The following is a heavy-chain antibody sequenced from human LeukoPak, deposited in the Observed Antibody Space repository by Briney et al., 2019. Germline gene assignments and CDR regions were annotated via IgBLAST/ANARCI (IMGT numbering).Heavy chain of an antibody. V-gene: IGHV3-53*01. CDR2: IYSGGST. Sequence: GGSLRLSCAASGFTVSSNYMSWVRQAPGKGLECVSVIYSGGSTYYADSVKGRFTISRDNSKNTLYLQINSLRAEDTAVYYCGKGGMVGGVNSYFDYWGQGTLVTVSS. CDR3: GKGGMVGGVNSYFDY. J-gene: IGHJ4*02. D-gene: IGHD3-10*01. CDR1: GFTVSSNY.